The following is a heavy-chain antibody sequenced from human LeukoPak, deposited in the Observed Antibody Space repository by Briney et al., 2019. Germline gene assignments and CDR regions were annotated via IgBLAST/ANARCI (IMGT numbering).Heavy chain of an antibody. CDR3: ARVWFGEFAYFDY. CDR2: ISGSGGST. J-gene: IGHJ4*02. D-gene: IGHD3-10*01. CDR1: GFTFSTFA. Sequence: GGSLRLSCAASGFTFSTFAMVWVRQPPGKGLEWVSAISGSGGSTYYADSVKGRFTISRDNSKNTLYLQMNSLRAEDTAVYYCARVWFGEFAYFDYWGQGTLVTVSS. V-gene: IGHV3-23*01.